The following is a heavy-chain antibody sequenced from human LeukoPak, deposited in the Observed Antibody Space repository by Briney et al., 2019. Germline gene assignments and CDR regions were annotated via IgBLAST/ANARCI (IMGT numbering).Heavy chain of an antibody. CDR3: ARQEPYYYDSSGYYRY. CDR1: GFTFSSYG. Sequence: GGSLRLSCAASGFTFSSYGMHWVRQAPGKGLEWVAVIWYDGSNKYYADSVKGRFTISRDNSKNTLYLQMNSLRAEDTAVYYCARQEPYYYDSSGYYRYWGQGTLVTVSS. J-gene: IGHJ4*02. V-gene: IGHV3-33*01. CDR2: IWYDGSNK. D-gene: IGHD3-22*01.